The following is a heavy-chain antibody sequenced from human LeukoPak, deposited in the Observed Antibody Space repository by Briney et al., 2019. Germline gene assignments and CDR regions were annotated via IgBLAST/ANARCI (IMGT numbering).Heavy chain of an antibody. CDR2: IYHSGST. V-gene: IGHV4-38-2*02. J-gene: IGHJ5*02. Sequence: PSETLSLTCAVSGYSISSGHYWGWIRQPPGKGLEWIGSIYHSGSTYYNPSLKSRVTISVDMSKNQFSLKLSSVTAADTAVYYCARDRGGRLLWFGEYNWFDPWGQGTLVTVSS. CDR3: ARDRGGRLLWFGEYNWFDP. CDR1: GYSISSGHY. D-gene: IGHD3-10*01.